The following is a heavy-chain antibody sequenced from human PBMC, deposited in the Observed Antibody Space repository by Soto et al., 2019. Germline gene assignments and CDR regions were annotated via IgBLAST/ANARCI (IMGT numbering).Heavy chain of an antibody. CDR1: GYTFTSYD. Sequence: QVQLVQSGAEVKKPGASVKVSCKASGYTFTSYDINWVRQATGQGLEWMGWMNPNSGNTGYAQKFQGRVTMTSNTSISTAYMELSRLRSEDTAVYYCARWPDGYYYYGMDVWGQGTTVTVSS. V-gene: IGHV1-8*01. J-gene: IGHJ6*02. CDR3: ARWPDGYYYYGMDV. CDR2: MNPNSGNT.